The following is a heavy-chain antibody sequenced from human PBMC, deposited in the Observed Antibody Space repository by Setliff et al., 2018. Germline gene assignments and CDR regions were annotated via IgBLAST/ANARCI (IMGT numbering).Heavy chain of an antibody. CDR1: GFTFSSYR. Sequence: PGGSLRLSCAASGFTFSSYRMHWVCQAPGKGLEWVAVIWDDGGNKYHADSVKGRFTISRDNSKNTLYLQMNSLRPEDTAVYYCARTCSGSGCYAGLESWGQGTPVT. J-gene: IGHJ4*02. CDR2: IWDDGGNK. D-gene: IGHD2-15*01. CDR3: ARTCSGSGCYAGLES. V-gene: IGHV3-33*08.